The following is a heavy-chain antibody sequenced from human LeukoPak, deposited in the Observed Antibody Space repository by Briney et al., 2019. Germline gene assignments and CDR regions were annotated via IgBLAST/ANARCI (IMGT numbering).Heavy chain of an antibody. CDR3: AKAYGASSSGWSHYYGMDV. CDR1: GFTFSSDA. CDR2: ISGSVGST. Sequence: PGGSLRLSWAAAGFTFSSDAMSWVRQAPGKGLEWVSAISGSVGSTYYADSVKGRFTISRDNSKNTLYLQMNSLSAEDPDVYYCAKAYGASSSGWSHYYGMDVWGQGTTVTVSS. V-gene: IGHV3-23*01. J-gene: IGHJ6*02. D-gene: IGHD6-19*01.